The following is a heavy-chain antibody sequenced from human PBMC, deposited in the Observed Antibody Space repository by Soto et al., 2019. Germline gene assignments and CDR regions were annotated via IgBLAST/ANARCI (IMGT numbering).Heavy chain of an antibody. CDR3: ARRGAVAHYYGMDV. CDR1: GYTFTSYY. V-gene: IGHV1-46*01. D-gene: IGHD6-19*01. J-gene: IGHJ6*02. CDR2: INPSGAST. Sequence: ASVKVSCKASGYTFTSYYMHWVRQAPGQGLEWLGIINPSGASTSYAQKFQGRVTMTRDTSTSTFYMELSSLRSDDTAMYYCARRGAVAHYYGMDVWXQGTAVTVSS.